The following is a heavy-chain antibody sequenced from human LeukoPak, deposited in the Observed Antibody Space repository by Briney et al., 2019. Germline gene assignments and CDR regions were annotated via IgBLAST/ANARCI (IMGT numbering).Heavy chain of an antibody. Sequence: ASETLSLTCAVYGGSFSGYYWSWIRQPPGKGLEWIGEINHSGSTNYNPSPKSRVTISVDTSKNQFSLKLSSVTAADTAVYYCAKLGSHYYYYYMDVWGKGTTVTISS. D-gene: IGHD3-16*01. CDR3: AKLGSHYYYYYMDV. V-gene: IGHV4-34*01. CDR1: GGSFSGYY. J-gene: IGHJ6*03. CDR2: INHSGST.